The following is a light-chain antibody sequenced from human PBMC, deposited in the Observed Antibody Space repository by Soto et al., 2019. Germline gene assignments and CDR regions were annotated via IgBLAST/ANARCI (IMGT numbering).Light chain of an antibody. Sequence: QAVVTQPPSVSAAPGQKVTISCSGSSSNIGNNYVSWYQQLPGTAPKLLIYDNNKRPSGIPDRFSGSKSGTSATLGITGLQTGDEADYYCATWDSSLSVVFGGGTKVTVL. CDR2: DNN. V-gene: IGLV1-51*01. CDR1: SSNIGNNY. CDR3: ATWDSSLSVV. J-gene: IGLJ2*01.